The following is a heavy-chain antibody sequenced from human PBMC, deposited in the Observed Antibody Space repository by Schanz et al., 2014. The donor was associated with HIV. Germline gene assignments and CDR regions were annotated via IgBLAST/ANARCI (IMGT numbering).Heavy chain of an antibody. CDR2: ISYDGSNK. J-gene: IGHJ6*02. V-gene: IGHV3-30*19. CDR1: GFIFSRSG. D-gene: IGHD3-22*01. Sequence: QVQLVESGGGVVQPGRSLRLSCAASGFIFSRSGMHWVRQAPGKGLEWGAVISYDGSNKNYADSVKGRFTISRDNSKNTLYLQMNSLRAEDTAVYYCARDVSHDSSGHYSDYYYGMDVWGQGTTVTVSS. CDR3: ARDVSHDSSGHYSDYYYGMDV.